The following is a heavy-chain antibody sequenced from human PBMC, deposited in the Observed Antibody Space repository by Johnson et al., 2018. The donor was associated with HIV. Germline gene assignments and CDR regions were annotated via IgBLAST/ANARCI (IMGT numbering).Heavy chain of an antibody. CDR2: IGTAGDT. CDR1: GFTFSSYD. V-gene: IGHV3-13*01. D-gene: IGHD3-16*01. CDR3: AKRLTYANSLDAFDI. J-gene: IGHJ3*02. Sequence: VQLVESGGGLVQPGGSLRLSCAVSGFTFSSYDMHWVRQSTGKGLEWVSAIGTAGDTYYPGSVKGRFTISRENAKNTLYLQMNSLRAEDTAVYYCAKRLTYANSLDAFDIWGQGTMVTVSS.